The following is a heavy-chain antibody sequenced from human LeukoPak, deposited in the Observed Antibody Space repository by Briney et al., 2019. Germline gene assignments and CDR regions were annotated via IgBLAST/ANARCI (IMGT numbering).Heavy chain of an antibody. D-gene: IGHD6-19*01. CDR1: AFTFSSYV. Sequence: QPGGSLRLSSAGSAFTFSSYVMSWVPQAPGKGLEWLSAISGSGGSTYYADSVKGRFTISRDNSKNTLYLQMNSLRAEDTVVYYCAKRAPGGAVAVAYFDYWGQGTLVTVSS. CDR2: ISGSGGST. V-gene: IGHV3-23*01. J-gene: IGHJ4*02. CDR3: AKRAPGGAVAVAYFDY.